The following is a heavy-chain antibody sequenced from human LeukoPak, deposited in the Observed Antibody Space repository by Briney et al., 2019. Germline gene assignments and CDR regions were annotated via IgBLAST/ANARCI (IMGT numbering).Heavy chain of an antibody. Sequence: SETLSLTCTVSGGSISSYYWSWIRQPPGKGLEWIGYIYYSGSTNYSPSLKSRVTISVDTSKNQFSLKLSSVTAADTAVYYCARRTPWLAAAGRPFDYWGQGTLVTVSS. CDR3: ARRTPWLAAAGRPFDY. CDR2: IYYSGST. V-gene: IGHV4-59*12. J-gene: IGHJ4*02. D-gene: IGHD6-13*01. CDR1: GGSISSYY.